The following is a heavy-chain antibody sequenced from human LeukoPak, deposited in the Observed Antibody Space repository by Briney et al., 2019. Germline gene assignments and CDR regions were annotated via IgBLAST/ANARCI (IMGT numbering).Heavy chain of an antibody. CDR1: GFTFSSYS. V-gene: IGHV3-21*01. CDR2: ISSSSSYI. CDR3: ASAYYYDSSGYYRHNWFDP. Sequence: GGSLRLSCAASGFTFSSYSMNWVRQAPGKGLEWVSSISSSSSYIYYADSVKGRFTISRDNAKNSLYLQMNSLRAEDTAVYYCASAYYYDSSGYYRHNWFDPWGQGTLVTVSS. J-gene: IGHJ5*02. D-gene: IGHD3-22*01.